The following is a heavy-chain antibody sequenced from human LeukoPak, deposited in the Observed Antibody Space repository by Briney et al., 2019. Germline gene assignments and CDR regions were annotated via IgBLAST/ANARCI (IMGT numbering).Heavy chain of an antibody. J-gene: IGHJ4*02. Sequence: PGGSLRLSCAASGFTFSSYEMNWVRQAPGKGLEWVSYISSSGSTIYYADSVKGRFTISRDNAKNSLYLQMNSLRAEDTAVYYCASRSGSYYNVVDYWGQATLVTVSS. CDR2: ISSSGSTI. CDR1: GFTFSSYE. V-gene: IGHV3-48*03. CDR3: ASRSGSYYNVVDY. D-gene: IGHD3-10*01.